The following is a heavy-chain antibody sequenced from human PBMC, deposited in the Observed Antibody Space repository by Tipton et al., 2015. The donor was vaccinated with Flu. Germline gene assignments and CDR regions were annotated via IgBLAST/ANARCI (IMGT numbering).Heavy chain of an antibody. CDR3: AKDIGMVGRIQLLFYFDY. Sequence: QSGPEVKKPGSSVKVSCKASGGTFSSYAISWVRQAPGQGLEWMGRIITIIGTANYAQKFQGRVTITADESTSTAYMELSNLRCEDTAVYYCAKDIGMVGRIQLLFYFDYWGQGTLVTVSS. D-gene: IGHD5-18*01. V-gene: IGHV1-69*11. J-gene: IGHJ4*02. CDR2: IITIIGTA. CDR1: GGTFSSYA.